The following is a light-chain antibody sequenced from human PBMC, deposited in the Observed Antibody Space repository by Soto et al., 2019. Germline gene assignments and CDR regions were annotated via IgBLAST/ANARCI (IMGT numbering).Light chain of an antibody. V-gene: IGKV1-27*01. J-gene: IGKJ1*01. CDR1: QGIGNY. Sequence: DIQMTQSPSSLSASVGDRDTITCRASQGIGNYLAWYQQKSGKVPKLLIYAASTLQSGVPSRFSGSRSGTDFTLTISSLQPEDVATYYCQNHNNAPWTFGQGTKVDIK. CDR3: QNHNNAPWT. CDR2: AAS.